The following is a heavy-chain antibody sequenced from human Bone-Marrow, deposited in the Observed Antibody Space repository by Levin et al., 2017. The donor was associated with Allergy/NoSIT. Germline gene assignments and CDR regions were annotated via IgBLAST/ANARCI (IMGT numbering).Heavy chain of an antibody. D-gene: IGHD3-16*01. CDR1: GFTFSTFG. J-gene: IGHJ3*02. CDR3: ARVANELSYAYDSFDR. CDR2: ILFDGNDR. V-gene: IGHV3-33*01. Sequence: AGGSLRLSCATSGFTFSTFGMHWVRQAPGKGLAWVAFILFDGNDRYHEDSVKGRFTISRDNSRNTLFLQMNSLRAEDTAVYYCARVANELSYAYDSFDRWGQGTVVTVSS.